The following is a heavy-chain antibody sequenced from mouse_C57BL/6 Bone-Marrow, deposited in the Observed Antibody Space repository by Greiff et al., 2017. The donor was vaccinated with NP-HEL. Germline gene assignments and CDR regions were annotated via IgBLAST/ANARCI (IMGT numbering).Heavy chain of an antibody. Sequence: QVQLQQSGAELVRPGASVTLSCKASGYTFTDYEMHWVKQTPVHGLEWIGAIDPETGGTAYNQKFKGKAILTADKSSSTAYMELRSLTSEDSAVYYCANLLYYYGSPFAYWGQGTLVTVSA. V-gene: IGHV1-15*01. CDR2: IDPETGGT. D-gene: IGHD1-1*01. CDR3: ANLLYYYGSPFAY. J-gene: IGHJ3*01. CDR1: GYTFTDYE.